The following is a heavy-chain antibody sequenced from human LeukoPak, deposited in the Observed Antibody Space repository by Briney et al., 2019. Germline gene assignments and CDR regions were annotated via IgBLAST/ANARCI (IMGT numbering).Heavy chain of an antibody. D-gene: IGHD2-2*01. V-gene: IGHV4-34*01. CDR3: ARRIVVVPAASRPREDYFDY. CDR2: INHSGST. J-gene: IGHJ4*02. CDR1: GGSFSGYY. Sequence: PSETLSLTCAVYGGSFSGYYWSWIRQPPGKGLEWIGEINHSGSTNYNPSLKSRVTISVDTSKNQFSLKLSSVTAADTAVYYCARRIVVVPAASRPREDYFDYWGQGTLVTVSS.